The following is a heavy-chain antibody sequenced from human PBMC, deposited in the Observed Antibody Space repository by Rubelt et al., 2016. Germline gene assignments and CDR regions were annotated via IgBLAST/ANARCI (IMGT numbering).Heavy chain of an antibody. V-gene: IGHV3-15*01. CDR1: GITFIDAW. J-gene: IGHJ4*02. Sequence: EVQLVESGGGLVEPGGSLRLSCAVSGITFIDAWMSWVRQAPGKGLEWVGRIKSKAGGGTIDYAARVTGRFTISRDDSKNTLYLQINNLKTDDTGVYYCSWMTTVTTIGYWGQGTLVIVSS. CDR3: SWMTTVTTIGY. CDR2: IKSKAGGGTI. D-gene: IGHD4-17*01.